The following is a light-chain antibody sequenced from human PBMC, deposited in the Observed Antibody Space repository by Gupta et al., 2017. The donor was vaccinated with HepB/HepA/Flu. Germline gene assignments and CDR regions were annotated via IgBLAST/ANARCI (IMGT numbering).Light chain of an antibody. Sequence: DIVMTQSPDSLAVSLGERATINCKASQSVLATSNNKNYLAWYQQRPRQPPKLLIDWASTRESGVPDRFSGSGSGTDFTLTISSLQAEDVAVYFCHQFHTGGYTFGQGTKLEIK. CDR1: QSVLATSNNKNY. J-gene: IGKJ2*01. CDR2: WAS. CDR3: HQFHTGGYT. V-gene: IGKV4-1*01.